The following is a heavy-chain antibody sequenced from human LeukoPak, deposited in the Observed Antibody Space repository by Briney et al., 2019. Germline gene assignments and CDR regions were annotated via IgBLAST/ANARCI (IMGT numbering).Heavy chain of an antibody. D-gene: IGHD3-22*01. J-gene: IGHJ5*02. CDR3: ARDLGQYYDTSDNWFDP. Sequence: PGGSLRLSCAASEFTFSSYAMHWVRQAPGKGLEWVAAISYDGSYKYYADSVKGRFTISRDNAKNTLNLQMNSLRAEDTAVYYCARDLGQYYDTSDNWFDPWGQGTLVTVSS. CDR1: EFTFSSYA. V-gene: IGHV3-30*04. CDR2: ISYDGSYK.